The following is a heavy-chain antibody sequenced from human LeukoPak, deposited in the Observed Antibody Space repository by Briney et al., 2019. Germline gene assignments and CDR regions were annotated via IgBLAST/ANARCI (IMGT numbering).Heavy chain of an antibody. Sequence: GGSLRLSCAASGFTFSSYAMSWVRQAPGKGLEWVSGISGGGGSTYYADSVKGRFTISRDNAKNTLYLQVNSLRVEDTAVYYCTRGLVGDSDFWGQGTLVTVSS. V-gene: IGHV3-23*01. CDR2: ISGGGGST. J-gene: IGHJ4*02. CDR1: GFTFSSYA. CDR3: TRGLVGDSDF. D-gene: IGHD1-26*01.